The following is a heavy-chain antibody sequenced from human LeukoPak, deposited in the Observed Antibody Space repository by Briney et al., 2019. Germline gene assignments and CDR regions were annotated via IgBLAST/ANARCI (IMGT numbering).Heavy chain of an antibody. D-gene: IGHD3-22*01. CDR1: GFTFSNYY. CDR2: IYGAGST. CDR3: ARDSYDSSGYAFDI. V-gene: IGHV3-53*01. Sequence: GVSLRLSCAASGFTFSNYYMSWVRQAPGKGLEWVSVIYGAGSTYYADSVKGRFTISRDNSKNTLYLQMNSLRAEDTAMYYCARDSYDSSGYAFDIWGQGTMVTVSS. J-gene: IGHJ3*02.